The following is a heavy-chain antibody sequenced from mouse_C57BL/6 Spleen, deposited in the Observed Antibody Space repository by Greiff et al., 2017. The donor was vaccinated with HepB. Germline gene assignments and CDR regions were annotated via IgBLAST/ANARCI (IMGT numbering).Heavy chain of an antibody. CDR3: ASHGDSSATGFAY. Sequence: EVKLVESGGDLVKPGGSLKLSCAASGFTFSSYGMSWVRQTPDKRLEWVATISSGSSYTYYPDSVKGRFTISRDNAKNTLYLQMSSLKSEDTAMYYCASHGDSSATGFAYWGQGTLVTVSA. CDR2: ISSGSSYT. J-gene: IGHJ3*01. D-gene: IGHD3-2*02. CDR1: GFTFSSYG. V-gene: IGHV5-6*01.